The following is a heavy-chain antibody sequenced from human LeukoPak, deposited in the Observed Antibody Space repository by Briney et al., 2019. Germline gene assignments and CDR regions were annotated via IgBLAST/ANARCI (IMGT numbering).Heavy chain of an antibody. CDR1: GGTFSSYA. CDR2: IIPIFGTA. J-gene: IGHJ6*02. CDR3: ALTRPTTVVRSYYYYGMDV. D-gene: IGHD4-23*01. Sequence: ASVTVSCKASGGTFSSYAISWVRQAPGQGLEWMGGIIPIFGTANYAQKFQGRVTITADESTSTAYMELSSLRSEDTAVYYCALTRPTTVVRSYYYYGMDVWGQGTTVTVSS. V-gene: IGHV1-69*13.